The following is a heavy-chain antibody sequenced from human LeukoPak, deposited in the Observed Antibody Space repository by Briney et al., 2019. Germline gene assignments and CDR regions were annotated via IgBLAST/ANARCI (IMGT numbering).Heavy chain of an antibody. CDR1: GFTFSSYA. CDR2: ISYDGSNK. Sequence: GGSLRLSCAASGFTFSSYAMSWVRQAPGKGLEWVAVISYDGSNKYYADSVKGRFTISRDNSKNTLYLQMNSLRAEDTAVYYCARQGGARPLNYYYYGMDVWGQGTTVTVSS. V-gene: IGHV3-30*03. D-gene: IGHD3-16*01. CDR3: ARQGGARPLNYYYYGMDV. J-gene: IGHJ6*02.